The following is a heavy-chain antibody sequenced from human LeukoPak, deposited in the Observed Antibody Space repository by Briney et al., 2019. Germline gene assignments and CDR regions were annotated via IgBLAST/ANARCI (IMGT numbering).Heavy chain of an antibody. CDR1: GFTFSSYA. J-gene: IGHJ4*02. CDR3: AKEYYDFWSGYPHDY. V-gene: IGHV3-23*01. D-gene: IGHD3-3*01. Sequence: PGGSLRLSCAASGFTFSSYAMSWVRQAPGKGLEWVSAISGSGGSTYYTDSVKGRFTISRDNSKNTLYLRMNSLRAEDTAVYYCAKEYYDFWSGYPHDYWGQGTLVTVSS. CDR2: ISGSGGST.